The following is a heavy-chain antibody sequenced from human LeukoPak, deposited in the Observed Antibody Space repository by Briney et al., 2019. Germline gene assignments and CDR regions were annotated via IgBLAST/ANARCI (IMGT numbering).Heavy chain of an antibody. V-gene: IGHV4-59*01. CDR2: IYYGGST. CDR1: GDSITSNY. CDR3: ARGGWYSHY. D-gene: IGHD3-16*01. J-gene: IGHJ4*02. Sequence: SETLSLTCTVPGDSITSNYWSWIRQPPGERLEWIGYIYYGGSTNYNPSLKSRVTISVDTSKNQFSLKLTSVTAADTAVYYCARGGWYSHYWGQGTLVTVSS.